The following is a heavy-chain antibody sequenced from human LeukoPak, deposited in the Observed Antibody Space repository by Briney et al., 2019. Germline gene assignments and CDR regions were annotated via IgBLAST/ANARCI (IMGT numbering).Heavy chain of an antibody. V-gene: IGHV3-9*01. CDR3: AKDSRPADDYYYGMDV. J-gene: IGHJ6*02. Sequence: AGGSLRLSCAASGFTFDDYAMHWVRHAPGKGLEWVSGISWNSGRIGYADSVKGRFTISRDNAKNSLYLQMNSLRADDTALYYCAKDSRPADDYYYGMDVWGQGTTVTVSS. D-gene: IGHD2-2*01. CDR2: ISWNSGRI. CDR1: GFTFDDYA.